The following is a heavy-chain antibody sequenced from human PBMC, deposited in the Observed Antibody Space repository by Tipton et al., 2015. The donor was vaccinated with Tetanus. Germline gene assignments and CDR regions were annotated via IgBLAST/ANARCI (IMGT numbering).Heavy chain of an antibody. D-gene: IGHD5-24*01. CDR2: VYYTGST. V-gene: IGHV4-59*12. Sequence: TLSLTCTVPGGSMSAYYWSWIRQPPGKGLEWIGYVYYTGSTDYNPSLKSRVTISVDTSKSQFSLRLTSVTAADTAVYYCARGGRDAYNNPLGAFDVWGRGTTVTV. CDR1: GGSMSAYY. J-gene: IGHJ3*01. CDR3: ARGGRDAYNNPLGAFDV.